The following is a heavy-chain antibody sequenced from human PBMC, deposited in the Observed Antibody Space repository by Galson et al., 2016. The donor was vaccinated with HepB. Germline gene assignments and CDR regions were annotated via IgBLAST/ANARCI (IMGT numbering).Heavy chain of an antibody. CDR3: ARDLFPRYTYYDFFAFDS. V-gene: IGHV6-1*01. CDR1: GDSVSNSNEA. CDR2: TYYRSKWYN. Sequence: CAISGDSVSNSNEAWNWIRQSPSRGLEWLGRTYYRSKWYNDSALSVKSRITISPDTSKNQFSLQLDFVTPEDTAIYYCARDLFPRYTYYDFFAFDSWGQGSLVTVSS. J-gene: IGHJ4*02. D-gene: IGHD3-3*01.